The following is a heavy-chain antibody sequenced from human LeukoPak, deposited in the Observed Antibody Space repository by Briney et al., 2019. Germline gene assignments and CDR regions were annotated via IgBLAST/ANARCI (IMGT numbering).Heavy chain of an antibody. CDR1: GFTFSSYW. CDR2: IKQDGSEK. Sequence: GGSLRLSCAASGFTFSSYWVSWVRQAPGKGLEWVANIKQDGSEKYYVDSVKGRFTISRDNAKNSLYLQMNSLRAEDTAVYYCARPYGSGELDYWGQGTLVTVSS. D-gene: IGHD3-10*01. J-gene: IGHJ4*02. V-gene: IGHV3-7*03. CDR3: ARPYGSGELDY.